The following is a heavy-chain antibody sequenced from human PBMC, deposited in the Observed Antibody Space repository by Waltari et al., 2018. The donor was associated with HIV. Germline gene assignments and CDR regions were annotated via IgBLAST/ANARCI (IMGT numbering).Heavy chain of an antibody. D-gene: IGHD3-22*01. CDR3: ARDKMFDYDSVGNEFWGNYYVMDV. CDR2: IYHRGSP. CDR1: GGTVSRDY. Sequence: QVQLHESGPGLIKPSETLSLNCTVSGGTVSRDYWRWVRLSSGKRLEWIGYIYHRGSPTYNPSLKSRASISMDTARRQISLKLTSVTVADAAIYYCARDKMFDYDSVGNEFWGNYYVMDVWGQGTTVIVSS. V-gene: IGHV4-59*02. J-gene: IGHJ6*02.